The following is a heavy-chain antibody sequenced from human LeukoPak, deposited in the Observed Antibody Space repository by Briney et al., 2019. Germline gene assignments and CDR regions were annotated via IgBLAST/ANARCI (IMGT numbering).Heavy chain of an antibody. D-gene: IGHD3-22*01. CDR2: INPNSGGT. V-gene: IGHV1-2*06. CDR3: ASAAGSFPHYYDSSGYHC. J-gene: IGHJ4*02. Sequence: ASVKVSCKASGGTFSSYTISWVRQAPGQGLEWMGRINPNSGGTNYAQKFQGRVTMTRDTSISTAYMELSRLRSDDTAVYYCASAAGSFPHYYDSSGYHCWGQGTLVTVSS. CDR1: GGTFSSYT.